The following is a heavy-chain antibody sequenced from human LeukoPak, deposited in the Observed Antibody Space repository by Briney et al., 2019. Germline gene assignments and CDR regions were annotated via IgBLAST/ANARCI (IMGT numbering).Heavy chain of an antibody. J-gene: IGHJ3*02. D-gene: IGHD5-18*01. Sequence: PSETLSLTCAVYGGSFSGCYWSWIRQPPGKGLEWIGSIYYSGSTYYNPSLKSRVTISVDTSKNQFSLKLSSVTAADTAVYYCARDRRIQLWFNAFDIWGQGTMVTVSS. CDR3: ARDRRIQLWFNAFDI. V-gene: IGHV4-34*01. CDR1: GGSFSGCY. CDR2: IYYSGST.